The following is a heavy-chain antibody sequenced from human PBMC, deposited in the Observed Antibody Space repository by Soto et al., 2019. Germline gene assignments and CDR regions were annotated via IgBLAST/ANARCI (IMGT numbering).Heavy chain of an antibody. V-gene: IGHV4-4*07. Sequence: PSATLSLTCTVSGGSMSNYYWTWIRQPAGRGLEWIGRIYTSGTTNYNPSLKSRVTMSVDTSKNHFSLKLSSVTAADTALYYCARQTTYSSSWYDYWGHGTLVTVSS. CDR2: IYTSGTT. CDR3: ARQTTYSSSWYDY. J-gene: IGHJ5*01. CDR1: GGSMSNYY. D-gene: IGHD6-13*01.